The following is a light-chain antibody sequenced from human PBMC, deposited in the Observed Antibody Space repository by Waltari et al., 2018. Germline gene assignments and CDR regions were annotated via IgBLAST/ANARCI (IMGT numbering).Light chain of an antibody. CDR2: YAS. V-gene: IGKV1-33*01. CDR3: QQYHYLPLT. Sequence: DIQLTQSPSSLSASVRDRVTITCQASHDIGFYLNEHQQKPGRAPKRLIFYASHLETVVPSRFSGSRSWTDFTFTISSLQPEDIATYFCQQYHYLPLTFGGGTKVEIK. J-gene: IGKJ4*01. CDR1: HDIGFY.